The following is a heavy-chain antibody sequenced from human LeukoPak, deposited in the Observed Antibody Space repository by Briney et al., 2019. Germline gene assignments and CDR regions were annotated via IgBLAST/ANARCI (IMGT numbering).Heavy chain of an antibody. V-gene: IGHV3-20*04. CDR1: GFTLDDYD. J-gene: IGHJ6*03. D-gene: IGHD3-3*01. Sequence: GGSPRLSCAASGFTLDDYDISWVRQAPGRGLEWVSHMNWNGGTIGYADSVKGRFNISRDIAKNSVYLQIFRLRAEDTAVYYCARDRRAPYYGFRSGYIDHYYMDVWGKGTTVTVSS. CDR3: ARDRRAPYYGFRSGYIDHYYMDV. CDR2: MNWNGGTI.